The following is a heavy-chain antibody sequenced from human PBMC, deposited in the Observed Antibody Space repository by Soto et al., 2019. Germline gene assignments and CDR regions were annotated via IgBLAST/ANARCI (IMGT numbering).Heavy chain of an antibody. Sequence: GGSLRLSCAASGFTFSSYEMNCVRQAPGKGLEWVSYISSSGSTIYYADSVKGRFTISRDNAKNSLYLQMNSLRAEDTAVYYCARDGVDSSGYYYHYYGMDVWGQGTTVTVSS. CDR3: ARDGVDSSGYYYHYYGMDV. CDR2: ISSSGSTI. CDR1: GFTFSSYE. D-gene: IGHD3-22*01. J-gene: IGHJ6*02. V-gene: IGHV3-48*03.